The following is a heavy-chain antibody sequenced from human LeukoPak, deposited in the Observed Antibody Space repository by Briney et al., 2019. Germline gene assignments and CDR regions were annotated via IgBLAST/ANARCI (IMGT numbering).Heavy chain of an antibody. D-gene: IGHD3-10*01. V-gene: IGHV3-23*01. CDR2: ISGSGGST. J-gene: IGHJ4*02. Sequence: GGSLRLSCAASGFTFSSYAMSWVRQAPGKGLEWVSAISGSGGSTYYADSVKGRFTISRDNSKNTLYLQMNSLRAEDTAVYYCAKDGYYYGSGSYYKGDYFDYWGQGTLVTVSS. CDR1: GFTFSSYA. CDR3: AKDGYYYGSGSYYKGDYFDY.